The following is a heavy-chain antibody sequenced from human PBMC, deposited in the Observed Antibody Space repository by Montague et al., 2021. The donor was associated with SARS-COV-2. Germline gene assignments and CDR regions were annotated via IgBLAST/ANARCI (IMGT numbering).Heavy chain of an antibody. Sequence: SLRLSCAASGFTFSSYSMNWVRRTPGKGLEWVSYISSSSSTIYYADSVKGRFTISRDNAKNSLYLQMNSLRDEDTAVYYCARDQVLWFGEHVVWGQGTLVTVSS. V-gene: IGHV3-48*02. D-gene: IGHD3-10*01. CDR3: ARDQVLWFGEHVV. CDR2: ISSSSSTI. CDR1: GFTFSSYS. J-gene: IGHJ4*02.